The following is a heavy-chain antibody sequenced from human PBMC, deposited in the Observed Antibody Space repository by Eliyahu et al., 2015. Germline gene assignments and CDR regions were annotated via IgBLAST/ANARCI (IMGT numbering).Heavy chain of an antibody. CDR3: ARRGQYCGSTSCYAGWFDP. V-gene: IGHV4-31*03. D-gene: IGHD2-2*01. CDR1: GGSMNSGGYY. J-gene: IGHJ5*02. CDR2: IYYSGST. Sequence: QVQLQESGPGLVKPSQTLSLTCTVXGGSMNSGGYYWXWIRQHPVKGLXWIGXIYYSGSTYYNPSLKSRVTMSLDTSKNHFSLNVTSVTAADTAVYYCARRGQYCGSTSCYAGWFDPWGQGTLVTVSS.